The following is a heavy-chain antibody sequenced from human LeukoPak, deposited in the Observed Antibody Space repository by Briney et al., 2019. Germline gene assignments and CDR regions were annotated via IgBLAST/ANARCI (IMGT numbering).Heavy chain of an antibody. Sequence: PGGSLRLSCAASGFTVSSNYMSWVRQAPGKGLEWVSVIYSGGSTYHADSVKGRFTISRDNSKNTLYLQMNSLRAEDTAVYYCARVETAMAIDYWGQGTLVTVSS. D-gene: IGHD5-18*01. J-gene: IGHJ4*02. CDR2: IYSGGST. V-gene: IGHV3-66*01. CDR3: ARVETAMAIDY. CDR1: GFTVSSNY.